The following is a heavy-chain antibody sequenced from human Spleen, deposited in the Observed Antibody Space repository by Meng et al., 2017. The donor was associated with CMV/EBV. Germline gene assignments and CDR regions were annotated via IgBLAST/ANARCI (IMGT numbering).Heavy chain of an antibody. J-gene: IGHJ2*01. V-gene: IGHV1-18*01. CDR1: YSFHNHG. CDR2: ISANRGNP. CDR3: ARDPPYSSSWGRYFDL. Sequence: YSFHNHGLSWVRQAPGHGLEWMGLISANRGNPTYAQKFQGRVTMTTDTSTSTAYMQLRSLRSDDTAVYYCARDPPYSSSWGRYFDLWGRGTLVTVSS. D-gene: IGHD6-13*01.